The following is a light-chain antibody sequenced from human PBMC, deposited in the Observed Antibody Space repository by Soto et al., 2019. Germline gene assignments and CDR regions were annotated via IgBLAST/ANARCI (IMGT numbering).Light chain of an antibody. CDR3: QQYNNWQT. CDR2: GAS. Sequence: EIVMKQSPATLSVSPGERATLSCRASQSVSSNLAWYQQKPGQAPRLLIYGASTRATGIPARFSGSGSGTEFTLTISSLQSEDFAVYYCQQYNNWQTFGQGTKVDIK. CDR1: QSVSSN. J-gene: IGKJ1*01. V-gene: IGKV3-15*01.